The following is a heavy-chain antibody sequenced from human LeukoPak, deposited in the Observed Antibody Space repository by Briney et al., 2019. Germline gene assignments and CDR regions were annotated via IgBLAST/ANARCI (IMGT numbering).Heavy chain of an antibody. CDR3: ARDSTMVRGLDY. CDR1: GCSISNYY. Sequence: SETLSLTCTVSGCSISNYYWSWIRQPPGKGLEWIGYIYYSGSTTYNPSLKSRVTISVDTSKNQFSLKLSSVTAADTAVYYCARDSTMVRGLDYWGQGTLVTVSS. CDR2: IYYSGST. V-gene: IGHV4-59*12. D-gene: IGHD3-10*01. J-gene: IGHJ4*02.